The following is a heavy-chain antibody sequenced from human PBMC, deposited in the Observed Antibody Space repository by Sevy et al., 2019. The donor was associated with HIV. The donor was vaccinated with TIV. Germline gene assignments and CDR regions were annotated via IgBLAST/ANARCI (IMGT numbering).Heavy chain of an antibody. D-gene: IGHD3-22*01. CDR3: ARDGGYDSRGYDLSNY. CDR2: ISYDRSNT. V-gene: IGHV3-30-3*01. CDR1: GFTFSTYA. Sequence: GGSLRLSCAASGFTFSTYAMHWVRQAPGKGLEWVAVISYDRSNTYYADSVKGRFTISRDSSKNTLYLQMNSLRAEDTAVYFCARDGGYDSRGYDLSNYWGQGTLVTVSS. J-gene: IGHJ4*02.